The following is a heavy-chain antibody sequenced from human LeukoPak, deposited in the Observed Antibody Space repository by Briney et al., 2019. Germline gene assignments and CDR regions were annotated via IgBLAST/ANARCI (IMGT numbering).Heavy chain of an antibody. Sequence: GGSLRLSCAASGLTFSTYAINWVRQAPGKGLEWVSAISGSGGSTYYADSVKGRFTLSRDNSKNTLYLQMNSLRAEDTAVYYCAKDKTINWNDPHRDYWGQGTLVTVSS. CDR1: GLTFSTYA. CDR3: AKDKTINWNDPHRDY. V-gene: IGHV3-23*01. D-gene: IGHD1-1*01. J-gene: IGHJ4*02. CDR2: ISGSGGST.